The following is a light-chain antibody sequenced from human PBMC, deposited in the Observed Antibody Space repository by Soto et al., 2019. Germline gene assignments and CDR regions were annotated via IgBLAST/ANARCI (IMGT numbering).Light chain of an antibody. Sequence: AIQMTQSPSSPSASVGARVNITCRASQGSGNDLGWYQQKPGKAPKLLIYAASNLPSGVPSRFSGSGSGTDFTLTISGLQPDDFATYYCQQANSFPLTFGQGTRLQI. CDR3: QQANSFPLT. V-gene: IGKV1-6*01. CDR2: AAS. J-gene: IGKJ5*01. CDR1: QGSGND.